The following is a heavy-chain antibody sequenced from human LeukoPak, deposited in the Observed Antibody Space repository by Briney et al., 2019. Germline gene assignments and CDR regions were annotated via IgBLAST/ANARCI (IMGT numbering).Heavy chain of an antibody. CDR1: GFTFSGFA. D-gene: IGHD3-9*01. V-gene: IGHV3-23*01. Sequence: GGSLRLSCAASGFTFSGFAMSWVRQAPGKGPEWVSTISGSGGSTYYADSVKGRFTISRDNSKNTLYLQMNSLRAEDTAVYHCAKDLRLRYFTYWGQGTLVTVSS. CDR3: AKDLRLRYFTY. J-gene: IGHJ4*02. CDR2: ISGSGGST.